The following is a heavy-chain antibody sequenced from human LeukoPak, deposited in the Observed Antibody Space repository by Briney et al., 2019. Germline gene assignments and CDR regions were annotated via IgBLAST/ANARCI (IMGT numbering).Heavy chain of an antibody. J-gene: IGHJ4*02. CDR1: GFTFSSYS. D-gene: IGHD3-22*01. Sequence: PGGSLRLSCAASGFTFSSYSMNWVREAPGKGLEWVSSISSSSSYIYYADSVKGRFTISKDNAKNSLYLQMNSLRAEDTAVYYCARSKEVYYDSSGIDYWGQGTLVTVSS. CDR2: ISSSSSYI. CDR3: ARSKEVYYDSSGIDY. V-gene: IGHV3-21*01.